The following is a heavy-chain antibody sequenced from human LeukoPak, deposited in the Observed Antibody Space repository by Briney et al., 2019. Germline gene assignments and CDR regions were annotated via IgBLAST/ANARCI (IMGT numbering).Heavy chain of an antibody. D-gene: IGHD3-22*01. J-gene: IGHJ4*02. CDR3: ARVEYYYDSSGYYDY. CDR1: GYTFTSYY. Sequence: ASVKVSCKASGYTFTSYYMHWVRQAPGQGLEWMGIIDPSGGSTSYAQKFQGRVTMTRDTSTSTVYMELSSLRSEDTAVYYCARVEYYYDSSGYYDYWGQGTLVTVSS. CDR2: IDPSGGST. V-gene: IGHV1-46*01.